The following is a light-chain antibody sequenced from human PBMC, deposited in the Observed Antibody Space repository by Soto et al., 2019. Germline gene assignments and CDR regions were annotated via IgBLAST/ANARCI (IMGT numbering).Light chain of an antibody. J-gene: IGLJ1*01. V-gene: IGLV1-51*01. Sequence: QSVLTQPPPVSAAPGQKVTISCSGSSSNIANNYVSWYQQLPGAAPKLLIYDNNKRPSGIPDRFSGSKSGTSATLGITGLQTGDEADYYCGTWDTSLSAYVFGTGTKVTVL. CDR2: DNN. CDR1: SSNIANNY. CDR3: GTWDTSLSAYV.